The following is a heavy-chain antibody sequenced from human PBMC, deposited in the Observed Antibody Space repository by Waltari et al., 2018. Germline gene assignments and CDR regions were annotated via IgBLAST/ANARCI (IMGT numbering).Heavy chain of an antibody. CDR1: GGSFSGYY. CDR3: ARGGRIQLWAFFDY. CDR2: INHSGST. D-gene: IGHD5-18*01. J-gene: IGHJ4*02. V-gene: IGHV4-34*01. Sequence: QVQLQQWGAGLLKPSETLSLTCAVYGGSFSGYYWSWIRQPPGKGLEGIGEINHSGSTNHNPSLKSRVTISVDTSKNQFSRKLSSVTAADTAVYYCARGGRIQLWAFFDYWGQGTLVTVSS.